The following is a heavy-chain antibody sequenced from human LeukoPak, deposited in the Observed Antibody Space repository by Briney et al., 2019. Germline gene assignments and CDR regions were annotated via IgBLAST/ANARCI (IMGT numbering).Heavy chain of an antibody. V-gene: IGHV3-23*01. J-gene: IGHJ4*02. CDR2: ISVGGGGT. CDR3: AGSSSWYYFKY. Sequence: GRSLRLSCAASGFTFSSYAMSWVRQAPGKGLEWVSVISVGGGGTTYADSVKGRFTISRDNSKNTLYLQMNSLRAKDTAVYYCAGSSSWYYFKYWGQGTLVTVSS. D-gene: IGHD6-13*01. CDR1: GFTFSSYA.